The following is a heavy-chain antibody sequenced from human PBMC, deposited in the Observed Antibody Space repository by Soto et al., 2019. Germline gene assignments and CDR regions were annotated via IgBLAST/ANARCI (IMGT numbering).Heavy chain of an antibody. Sequence: QVQLQQWGAGLLKPSETLSLTCAVYTGSFSGYYWTWIRQPPGKGLEWIGEINHSGSTKYDPSLTSRVTISVDTSKNQFSLKLTSVTAADTAVYYCARGTREGWYFDLWGRGTLVTVSS. CDR2: INHSGST. CDR3: ARGTREGWYFDL. J-gene: IGHJ2*01. CDR1: TGSFSGYY. V-gene: IGHV4-34*01.